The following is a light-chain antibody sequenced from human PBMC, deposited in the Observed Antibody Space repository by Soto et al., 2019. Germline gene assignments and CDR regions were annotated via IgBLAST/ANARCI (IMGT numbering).Light chain of an antibody. CDR1: RDDIGAYDY. CDR3: NSYTSRSAVV. J-gene: IGLJ2*01. CDR2: EVT. V-gene: IGLV2-14*01. Sequence: QSVLTQPASVSGSPGQSITISCAGTRDDIGAYDYVSWYQQHPGNAPKLLVYEVTNRPSGVSDRSSGSTSVNTASLTTSALYAEDDADYYCNSYTSRSAVVFGGGTKVTVL.